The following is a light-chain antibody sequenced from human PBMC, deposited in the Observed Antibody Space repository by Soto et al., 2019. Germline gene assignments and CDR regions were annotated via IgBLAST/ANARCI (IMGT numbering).Light chain of an antibody. CDR1: SSNIGNNY. J-gene: IGLJ3*02. V-gene: IGLV1-47*01. CDR3: AAWDASLSGPV. Sequence: QSVLTQPPSASATPGQRVTISCSGSSSNIGNNYVHWYQQLPGTAPKLLIYRNNQRPSGVPDRFSGSKYGTSASLAISGLRSEDEADYYCAAWDASLSGPVFGGGTKLTVL. CDR2: RNN.